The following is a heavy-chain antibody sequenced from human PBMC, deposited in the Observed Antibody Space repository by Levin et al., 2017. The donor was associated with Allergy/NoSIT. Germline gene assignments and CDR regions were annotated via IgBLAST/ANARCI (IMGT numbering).Heavy chain of an antibody. J-gene: IGHJ4*02. D-gene: IGHD1-7*01. Sequence: PGGSLRLSCTVSGGSISSSTYYWVWIRQPPGEGLEWIGTLSYSGNTYYNPSLKSRVTISVDTSKNQLSLKVTSVTATDTAVYYCARRESGTMRDYWGQGTLVTVSS. CDR1: GGSISSSTYY. CDR2: LSYSGNT. V-gene: IGHV4-39*01. CDR3: ARRESGTMRDY.